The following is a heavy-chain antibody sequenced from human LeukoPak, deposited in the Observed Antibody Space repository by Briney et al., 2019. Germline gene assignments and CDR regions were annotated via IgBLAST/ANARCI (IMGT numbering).Heavy chain of an antibody. J-gene: IGHJ4*02. CDR1: GDFIGNSHW. V-gene: IGHV4-4*02. D-gene: IGHD5-12*01. Sequence: SETMSLTCSLSGDFIGNSHWWSWVRQSPGKGLEWIGELYHSGQPNYNPSLTSRVTISVDKAKNQFSLKLTSVTAADTAIYYCARVIGTNSGYDDWGEGILVSVSS. CDR2: LYHSGQP. CDR3: ARVIGTNSGYDD.